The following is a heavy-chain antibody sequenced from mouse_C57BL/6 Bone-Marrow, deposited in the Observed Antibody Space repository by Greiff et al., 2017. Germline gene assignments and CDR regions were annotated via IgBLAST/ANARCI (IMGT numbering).Heavy chain of an antibody. Sequence: QVQLQQPGAELVKPGASVKVSCKASGYTFTSYWMHWVKQRPGQGLEWIGRIHPSDSATNYNQKFKGKATLTVDKSSSTAYMQLSSLTSEDSAVYYCAIDYGYDGVDYWGQGTTLTVSS. J-gene: IGHJ2*01. V-gene: IGHV1-74*01. D-gene: IGHD2-2*01. CDR3: AIDYGYDGVDY. CDR2: IHPSDSAT. CDR1: GYTFTSYW.